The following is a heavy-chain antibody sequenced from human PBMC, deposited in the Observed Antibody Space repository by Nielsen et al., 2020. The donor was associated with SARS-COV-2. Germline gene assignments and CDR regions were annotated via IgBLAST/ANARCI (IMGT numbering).Heavy chain of an antibody. CDR3: ARAVSAGLYYYYMDV. V-gene: IGHV3-33*01. CDR2: IWYDGSNK. Sequence: GESLKISCAASGFTFSSYGMHWVRQAPGKGLEWVAVIWYDGSNKYYADSVKGRFTISRDNSKNTLYLQMNSLRAEDTAVYYCARAVSAGLYYYYMDVWGKGTTVTVSS. CDR1: GFTFSSYG. J-gene: IGHJ6*03.